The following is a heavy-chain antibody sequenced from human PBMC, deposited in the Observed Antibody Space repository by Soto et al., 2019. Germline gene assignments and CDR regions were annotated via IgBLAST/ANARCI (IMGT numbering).Heavy chain of an antibody. CDR2: IIPIFGTA. V-gene: IGHV1-69*06. J-gene: IGHJ6*02. D-gene: IGHD2-2*01. Sequence: GASVKVSCKASGGTFSSYAISWVRQAPGQGLEWMGGIIPIFGTANYAQKFQGRVTITADKSTSTAYMELSSLRSEDTAVYYCATSRPVIVVVPALKYFYYYGMDVWGQGTTVTVYS. CDR3: ATSRPVIVVVPALKYFYYYGMDV. CDR1: GGTFSSYA.